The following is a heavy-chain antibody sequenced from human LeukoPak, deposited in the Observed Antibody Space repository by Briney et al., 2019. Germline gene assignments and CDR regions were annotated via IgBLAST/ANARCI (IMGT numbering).Heavy chain of an antibody. CDR2: ISSSGSTI. D-gene: IGHD1-26*01. Sequence: GGSLRLSCAASGFTFYTYVMSWIRQAPGKGLEWVSYISSSGSTIYYADSVKGRFTISRDNAKNSLYLQMNSLRAEDTAVYYCARGGSYYINDYWGQGTLVTVSS. CDR1: GFTFYTYV. CDR3: ARGGSYYINDY. V-gene: IGHV3-11*04. J-gene: IGHJ4*02.